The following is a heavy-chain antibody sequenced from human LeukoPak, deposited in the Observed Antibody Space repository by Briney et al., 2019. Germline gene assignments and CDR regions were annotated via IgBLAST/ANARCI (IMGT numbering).Heavy chain of an antibody. Sequence: PGRSLRLSCAAAGFTFSSYGMHWVRQAPGKGLEWVAFISYDGSNKYYADSVKGRFTISRDNSKNTLYLQMNSLKTEDAAVYYCAREYGSGFYFDYWGQGSLVTVSS. CDR2: ISYDGSNK. D-gene: IGHD3-10*01. CDR3: AREYGSGFYFDY. CDR1: GFTFSSYG. V-gene: IGHV3-30-3*01. J-gene: IGHJ4*02.